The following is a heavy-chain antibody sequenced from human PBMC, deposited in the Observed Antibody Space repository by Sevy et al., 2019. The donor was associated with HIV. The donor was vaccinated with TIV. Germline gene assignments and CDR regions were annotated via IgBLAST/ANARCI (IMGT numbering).Heavy chain of an antibody. CDR3: ARVRELGVFGVVIPMGGQAFDI. J-gene: IGHJ3*02. D-gene: IGHD3-3*01. V-gene: IGHV1-46*03. CDR2: INPSGGST. Sequence: ASLKVSCKASGYTFTSYYMHWVRQAPGQGLEWMGIINPSGGSTSYAQKFQGRVTMTRDTSTSTVYMELSSLRSEDTAVYYCARVRELGVFGVVIPMGGQAFDIWGQGTMVTVSS. CDR1: GYTFTSYY.